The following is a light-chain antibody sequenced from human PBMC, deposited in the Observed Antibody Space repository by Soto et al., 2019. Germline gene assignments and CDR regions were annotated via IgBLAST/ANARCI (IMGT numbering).Light chain of an antibody. Sequence: QSALTQPASVSGSPGQSITISCTGTSSDVGAYDDVSWYQQHPGEVPKLMIFDGSNRPSGVSNRFSGSKSGNTASLTISGLQAEDEADYYCSSFTTSTSYVFGTGTKVTVL. CDR2: DGS. V-gene: IGLV2-14*03. CDR1: SSDVGAYDD. J-gene: IGLJ1*01. CDR3: SSFTTSTSYV.